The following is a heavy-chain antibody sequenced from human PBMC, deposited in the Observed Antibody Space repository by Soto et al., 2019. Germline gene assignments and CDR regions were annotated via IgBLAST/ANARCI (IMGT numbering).Heavy chain of an antibody. CDR3: AKATATGGGAFDI. D-gene: IGHD2-8*02. V-gene: IGHV3-23*01. CDR2: ILVDGRT. CDR1: GFICGSYD. Sequence: GGSLRLSCAASGFICGSYDMSWVRQAPGKGLEWVSTILVDGRTFYVDSGKGRFTISRDSSQNTVYLQMNSLTAGDTALYYCAKATATGGGAFDICGQGTKVTVSS. J-gene: IGHJ3*02.